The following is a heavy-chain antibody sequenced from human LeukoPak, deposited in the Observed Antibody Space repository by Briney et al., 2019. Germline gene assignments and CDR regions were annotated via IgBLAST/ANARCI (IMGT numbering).Heavy chain of an antibody. CDR3: ARVVLYDSSGQLFLPGYYFDY. J-gene: IGHJ4*02. CDR2: IYYSGST. V-gene: IGHV4-59*01. CDR1: GGSISSYY. D-gene: IGHD3-22*01. Sequence: PSETLSLTCTVSGGSISSYYWSWIRQPPGKGLEWIGYIYYSGSTNYNPSLKSRVTISEDTSKNQFSLKLSSVTAADTAVYYCARVVLYDSSGQLFLPGYYFDYWGQGTLVTVSS.